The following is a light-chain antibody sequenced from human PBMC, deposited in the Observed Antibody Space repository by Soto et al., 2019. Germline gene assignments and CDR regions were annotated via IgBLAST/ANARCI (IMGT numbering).Light chain of an antibody. V-gene: IGKV3-20*01. CDR1: QSFSGTY. CDR3: QQYDSPLLT. Sequence: VLTQSPGTLSLSPGERATLSCRASQSFSGTYLAWYQQKPGRAPRLLIYGASTRATGIPDRFSGSGSGTDFTLTISKLEPEDFAVYYCQQYDSPLLTFGGGTQVEIK. CDR2: GAS. J-gene: IGKJ4*01.